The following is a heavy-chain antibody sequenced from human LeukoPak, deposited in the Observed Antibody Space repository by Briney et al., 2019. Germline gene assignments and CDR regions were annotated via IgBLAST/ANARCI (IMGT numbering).Heavy chain of an antibody. CDR1: GGTFSSYA. CDR3: ARGRSRRITIFGVVPDAFDI. Sequence: ASVNVSCKASGGTFSSYAISWVRQAPGQGLEWMGGIIPIFGTANYAQKFQGRVTITADEPTSTAYMELSSLRSEDTAVYYCARGRSRRITIFGVVPDAFDIWGQGTMVTVSS. D-gene: IGHD3-3*01. CDR2: IIPIFGTA. J-gene: IGHJ3*02. V-gene: IGHV1-69*13.